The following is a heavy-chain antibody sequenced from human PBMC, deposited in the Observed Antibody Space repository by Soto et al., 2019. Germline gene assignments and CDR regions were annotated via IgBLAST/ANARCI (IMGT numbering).Heavy chain of an antibody. CDR2: ISYDGSNK. Sequence: QVQLVESGGGVVQPGRSLRLSCAASGFTFSSYAMHWVRQAPGKRLEWVAVISYDGSNKYYADSVKGRFTISRDNSKNTLYLQMNSLRAEDTAVYYCARAYGDYVLDYWGQGTLVTVSS. CDR1: GFTFSSYA. J-gene: IGHJ4*02. CDR3: ARAYGDYVLDY. V-gene: IGHV3-30-3*01. D-gene: IGHD4-17*01.